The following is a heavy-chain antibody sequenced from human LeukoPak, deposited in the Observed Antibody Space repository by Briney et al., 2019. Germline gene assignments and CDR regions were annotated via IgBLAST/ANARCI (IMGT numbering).Heavy chain of an antibody. CDR1: VFPFSRYS. D-gene: IGHD3-9*01. CDR2: ISSSSSYI. CDR3: ARDATQYLRYGYFDS. J-gene: IGHJ4*02. V-gene: IGHV3-21*01. Sequence: GGSLRLSCTTSVFPFSRYSMNWVRQAPGKGLEWVSSISSSSSYIYYADSVKGRFTISRDNAKNSLYLQMNNLRAEDTAVYYCARDATQYLRYGYFDSWGQGILVTVSS.